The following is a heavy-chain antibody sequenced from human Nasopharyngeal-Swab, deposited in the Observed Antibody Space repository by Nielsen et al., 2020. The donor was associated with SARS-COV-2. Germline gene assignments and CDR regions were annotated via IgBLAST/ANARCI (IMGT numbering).Heavy chain of an antibody. CDR2: ISSSSSYI. D-gene: IGHD6-6*01. V-gene: IGHV3-21*01. CDR1: GFTFSSYS. J-gene: IGHJ6*02. Sequence: GESLKISCAASGFTFSSYSMNWVRQAPGKGLEWVSSISSSSSYISYADSVKGRFTISRDNAKNSLYLQMNSLRAEDTAVYYCARDEQLAYGMDVWGQGTTVTVSS. CDR3: ARDEQLAYGMDV.